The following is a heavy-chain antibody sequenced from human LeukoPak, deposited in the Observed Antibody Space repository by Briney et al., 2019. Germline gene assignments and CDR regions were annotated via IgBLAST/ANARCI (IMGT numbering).Heavy chain of an antibody. Sequence: GGSLRLSCAASGFTFSSYAMSWVRQAPGKGLEWVSVISGSGGATYYADSVKGRFTISRDNSKNTLYLEMNSLTAEDTAVYYCAKDGVATITYDYWGQGTLVTVSS. J-gene: IGHJ4*02. CDR1: GFTFSSYA. CDR2: ISGSGGAT. D-gene: IGHD5-12*01. CDR3: AKDGVATITYDY. V-gene: IGHV3-23*01.